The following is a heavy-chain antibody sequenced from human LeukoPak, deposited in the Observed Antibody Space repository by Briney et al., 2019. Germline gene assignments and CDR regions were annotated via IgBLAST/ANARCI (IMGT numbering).Heavy chain of an antibody. CDR1: GFTVSSNY. V-gene: IGHV3-53*01. D-gene: IGHD3-22*01. CDR2: IYIGGST. Sequence: PGGSLRLSCAASGFTVSSNYIVWVRQAPAKGLDWVSVIYIGGSTYYADSVKRRFTISRDNSKNTLYLQMNSLRAEDTAVYYCARGGGYYDHTIKYYYYYYMDVWGKGTTVTVSS. J-gene: IGHJ6*03. CDR3: ARGGGYYDHTIKYYYYYYMDV.